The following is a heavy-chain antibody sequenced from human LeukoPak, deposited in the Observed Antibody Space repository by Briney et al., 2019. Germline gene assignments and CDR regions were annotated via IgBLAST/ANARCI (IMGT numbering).Heavy chain of an antibody. CDR3: AREGGSYLGYYYMDV. CDR1: GGSISSSSCY. Sequence: PSETLSLTCTVSGGSISSSSCYWGWIRQPPGKGLEWIGSIYYSGSTYYIPSLKSRVTISVDTSKNQFSLKLSSVTAADTAVYYCAREGGSYLGYYYMDVWGKGTTVTVSS. CDR2: IYYSGST. J-gene: IGHJ6*03. V-gene: IGHV4-39*07. D-gene: IGHD1-26*01.